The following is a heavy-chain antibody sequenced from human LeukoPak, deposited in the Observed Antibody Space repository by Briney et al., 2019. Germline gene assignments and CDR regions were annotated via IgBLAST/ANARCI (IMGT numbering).Heavy chain of an antibody. CDR3: AKDIGDGYNAFDY. CDR1: GFTFDDYA. J-gene: IGHJ4*02. D-gene: IGHD5-24*01. Sequence: GGSLRLSCAASGFTFDDYAMHWVRQAPGKGLEWVSLISGDGGSTYYADSVKGRFTISRDNSKNSLYLQMNSLSTEDTALYYCAKDIGDGYNAFDYWGQGTLVTVSS. V-gene: IGHV3-43*02. CDR2: ISGDGGST.